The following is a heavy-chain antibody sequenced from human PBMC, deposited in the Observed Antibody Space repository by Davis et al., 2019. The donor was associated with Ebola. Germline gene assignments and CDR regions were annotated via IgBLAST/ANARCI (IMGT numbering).Heavy chain of an antibody. CDR3: ARDYYDSSGYYPRSDY. Sequence: SVKVSCKASGGTFSSYAISWVRQAPGQGLEWMGGIIPIFGTANYAQKFQVRVTITADESTSTAYMELSSLRSEDTAVYYCARDYYDSSGYYPRSDYWGQGTLVTVSS. D-gene: IGHD3-22*01. CDR2: IIPIFGTA. CDR1: GGTFSSYA. V-gene: IGHV1-69*13. J-gene: IGHJ4*02.